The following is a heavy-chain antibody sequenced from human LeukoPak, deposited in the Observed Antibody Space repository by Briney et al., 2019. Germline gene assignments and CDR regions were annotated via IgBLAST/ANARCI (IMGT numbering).Heavy chain of an antibody. V-gene: IGHV4-34*01. CDR3: AREEGYSSSSDAFDI. J-gene: IGHJ3*02. CDR1: GGSFSGYY. Sequence: PSETLSLTCAVYGGSFSGYYWSWIRQPPGKGLEWIGEINHSGSTNYNPSLKSRVTISVDTSKNQFSLKLSSVTAADTAVYYCAREEGYSSSSDAFDIWGQGTMVTVSS. D-gene: IGHD6-6*01. CDR2: INHSGST.